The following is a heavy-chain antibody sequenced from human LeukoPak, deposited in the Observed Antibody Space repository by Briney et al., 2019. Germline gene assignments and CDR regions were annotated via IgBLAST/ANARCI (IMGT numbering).Heavy chain of an antibody. CDR3: ARDTAAGINY. CDR2: ISSSSYI. J-gene: IGHJ4*02. V-gene: IGHV3-21*01. Sequence: GGSVRLSCAASGCTFSCYSMTWVRQAPGEGLEWVSSISSSSYIYYADSVKGRFTISRDNAKNSLYLQMNSLRAEDTAVYYCARDTAAGINYWGQGTLVAVSS. D-gene: IGHD6-13*01. CDR1: GCTFSCYS.